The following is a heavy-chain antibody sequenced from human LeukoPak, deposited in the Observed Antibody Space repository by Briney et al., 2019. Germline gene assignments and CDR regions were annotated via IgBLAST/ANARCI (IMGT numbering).Heavy chain of an antibody. D-gene: IGHD5-18*01. CDR2: INPNSGGT. CDR3: ARVTSYGFYYYMDV. V-gene: IGHV1-2*02. Sequence: ASVKVSCKASGYTFTGYYMHWVRQAPGQGLEWMGWINPNSGGTNYAQKFQGRVTMTRDTSISTAYMELSRLRSDDTAVYYCARVTSYGFYYYMDVWGKGTTVTVSS. J-gene: IGHJ6*03. CDR1: GYTFTGYY.